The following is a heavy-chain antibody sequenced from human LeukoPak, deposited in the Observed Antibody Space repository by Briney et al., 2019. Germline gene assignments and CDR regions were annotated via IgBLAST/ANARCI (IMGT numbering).Heavy chain of an antibody. CDR2: ISGSGGNT. CDR1: GFTFSSYG. J-gene: IGHJ5*02. CDR3: ARATYYGFWSGYYTGIFVPRFGWFDP. Sequence: GGTLRLSCAASGFTFSSYGMSWVRQAPGKGLEWVSAISGSGGNTYYADSVKGRFTISRDNSKNTLYLQMNSLRSDDTAVYYCARATYYGFWSGYYTGIFVPRFGWFDPWGQGTLVTVSS. D-gene: IGHD3-3*01. V-gene: IGHV3-23*01.